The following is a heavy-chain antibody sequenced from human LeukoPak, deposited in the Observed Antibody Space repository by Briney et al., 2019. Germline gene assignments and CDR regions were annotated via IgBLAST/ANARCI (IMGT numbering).Heavy chain of an antibody. CDR1: GYTFTGYY. CDR2: INPNSGGT. V-gene: IGHV1-2*02. J-gene: IGHJ4*02. D-gene: IGHD2-15*01. CDR3: ARDLFSRGSDFDY. Sequence: GASVKVSCKASGYTFTGYYMHWVRQAPGQGLEWMGWINPNSGGTNYAQKFQGRVTMTRDTSISTAYMELSRLRSDDTAVYYCARDLFSRGSDFDYWGQGTLVTVSS.